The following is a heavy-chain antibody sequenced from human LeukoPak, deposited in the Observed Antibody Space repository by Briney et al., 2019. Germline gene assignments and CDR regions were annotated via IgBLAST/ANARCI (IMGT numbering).Heavy chain of an antibody. D-gene: IGHD3-16*01. CDR1: GGTFSSYA. CDR3: ARGDFPYYDYVWGSSQAFDI. J-gene: IGHJ3*02. V-gene: IGHV1-69*04. Sequence: GASVKVSCKASGGTFSSYAISWVRQAPGQGLEWMGRIIPILGIANYAQKFQGRVTITADKSTSTAYMELSSLRSEDTAVYYCARGDFPYYDYVWGSSQAFDIWGQGTMVTVSS. CDR2: IIPILGIA.